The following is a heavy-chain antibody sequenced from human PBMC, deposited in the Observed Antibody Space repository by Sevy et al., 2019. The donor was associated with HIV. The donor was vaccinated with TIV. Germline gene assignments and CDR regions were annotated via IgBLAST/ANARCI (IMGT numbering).Heavy chain of an antibody. J-gene: IGHJ4*02. D-gene: IGHD6-13*01. V-gene: IGHV3-23*01. CDR3: AKDLGSSSWAYFDY. Sequence: GGSLRLSCAASGFTFSSYAMSWVRQPPGKGLEWVSAMSGSGGSTYYADSVKGRFTISRDNSKNTLYLQMNSLRAEDTAVYYCAKDLGSSSWAYFDYWGQGTLVTVSS. CDR2: MSGSGGST. CDR1: GFTFSSYA.